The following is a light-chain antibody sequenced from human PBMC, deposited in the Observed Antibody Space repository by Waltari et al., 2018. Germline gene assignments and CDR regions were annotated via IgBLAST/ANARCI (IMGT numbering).Light chain of an antibody. J-gene: IGKJ4*01. Sequence: DIVITQSPVSLPVPPREPDSISCRSSRSLLHSNGYNYLDCYRPKPGQSPRLLIYVGSTRASGVPDRFSGSGSGTDFTLRISRVEAEDVGVYYCMQASHTPSVAFGGGTKVEIK. CDR3: MQASHTPSVA. CDR2: VGS. V-gene: IGKV2-28*01. CDR1: RSLLHSNGYNY.